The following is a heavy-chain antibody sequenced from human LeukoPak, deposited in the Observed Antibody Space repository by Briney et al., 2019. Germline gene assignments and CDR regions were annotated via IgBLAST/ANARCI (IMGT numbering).Heavy chain of an antibody. CDR1: GFTFSSYS. D-gene: IGHD6-13*01. CDR3: ARGGYSSSWYFPFDY. Sequence: PGGSLRLSCAASGFTFSSYSMNWVRQAPGKGLEWVSSISSSSSYIYYADSVKGRFTISRDNAKNSLYLQMNSLRAEDTAVYYCARGGYSSSWYFPFDYWGRGTLVTVSS. J-gene: IGHJ4*02. V-gene: IGHV3-21*01. CDR2: ISSSSSYI.